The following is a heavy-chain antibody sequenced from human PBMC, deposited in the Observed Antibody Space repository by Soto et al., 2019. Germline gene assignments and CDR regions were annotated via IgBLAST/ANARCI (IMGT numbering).Heavy chain of an antibody. CDR1: GFSISSGFY. Sequence: SATPSVTCNVSGFSISSGFYWGWVRQPPGKGLEWIGAIYHIGTTYFNPSLKSRVTMAIDTSKNQFSLSLASVAAADTAMYYCARGMDPQDYWGQGTLVTVSS. V-gene: IGHV4-38-2*02. CDR2: IYHIGTT. D-gene: IGHD6-13*01. J-gene: IGHJ4*02. CDR3: ARGMDPQDY.